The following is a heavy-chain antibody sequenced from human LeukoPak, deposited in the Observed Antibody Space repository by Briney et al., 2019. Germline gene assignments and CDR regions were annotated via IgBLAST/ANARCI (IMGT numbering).Heavy chain of an antibody. V-gene: IGHV1-18*01. Sequence: ASVKVSCKASGYTFTSYGISWVRQAPGQGLEWMGWISAYNGNTNYAQKLQGRVTMTTDTSTSTAYMELRSLRSDDTAVYYCAKDQPAKRLTIFGVIIPGDYWGQGTLVSVSS. CDR2: ISAYNGNT. D-gene: IGHD3-3*01. J-gene: IGHJ4*02. CDR1: GYTFTSYG. CDR3: AKDQPAKRLTIFGVIIPGDY.